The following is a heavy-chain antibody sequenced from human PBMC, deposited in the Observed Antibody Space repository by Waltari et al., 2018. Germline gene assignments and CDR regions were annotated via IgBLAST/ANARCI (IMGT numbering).Heavy chain of an antibody. CDR1: ESPLSSYA. CDR3: ARDYCDRTNCHGMDV. J-gene: IGHJ6*01. CDR2: ISYNPRNI. V-gene: IGHV3-30*04. Sequence: QVQLVESGGGGVRPGGSLRRACEAAESPLSSYAWHGVLQPPGKGLEWVAVISYNPRNIYYVDSVKGRFTISRDNSKKPRYLQMNSLRAEDTAVYYCARDYCDRTNCHGMDVWGKGPRSPSPQ. D-gene: IGHD3-22*01.